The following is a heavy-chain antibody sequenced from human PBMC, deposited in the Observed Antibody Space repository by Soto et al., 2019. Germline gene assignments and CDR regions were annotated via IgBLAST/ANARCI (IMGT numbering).Heavy chain of an antibody. CDR2: ISVSGGIT. V-gene: IGHV3-23*01. CDR1: GFTFSSCG. D-gene: IGHD6-13*01. Sequence: EVQLLESGGGLVQPGGSLRLSCAASGFTFSSCGMSWVRQAPGKGLGWVSAISVSGGITYYADSVKGRFAISRDNSKNTLYLQMNSLRAEDTAVYYCAKKAITAAGNNWFDPWGQGTLVTVSS. CDR3: AKKAITAAGNNWFDP. J-gene: IGHJ5*02.